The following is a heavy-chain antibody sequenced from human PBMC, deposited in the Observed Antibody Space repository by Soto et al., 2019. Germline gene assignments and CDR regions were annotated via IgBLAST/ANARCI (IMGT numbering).Heavy chain of an antibody. CDR1: GFTFSSHG. CDR3: AKIYCTGGSCYWFFDL. CDR2: VSYDGGNK. V-gene: IGHV3-30*18. Sequence: GSLRLSCAASGFTFSSHGMHWVRQAPGKGLQWVAVVSYDGGNKYYGDSVKGRFTISRDNSKNTLYLEMNSLRTEDTAVYYCAKIYCTGGSCYWFFDLWGRGTLVTVSS. D-gene: IGHD2-15*01. J-gene: IGHJ2*01.